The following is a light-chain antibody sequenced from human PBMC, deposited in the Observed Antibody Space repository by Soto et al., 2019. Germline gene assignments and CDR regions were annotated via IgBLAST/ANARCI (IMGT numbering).Light chain of an antibody. CDR2: TTS. CDR3: QQYNSYSIT. V-gene: IGKV1-39*01. CDR1: QSVSSY. J-gene: IGKJ5*01. Sequence: DIQMTQSASSLSASVGDRFTIPCRASQSVSSYVNWYQHKPGKAPKLLIFTTSSLESGVPSRFSGSGSGTDFTLTISSLHPEDFATYYCQQYNSYSITFGQGTRREIK.